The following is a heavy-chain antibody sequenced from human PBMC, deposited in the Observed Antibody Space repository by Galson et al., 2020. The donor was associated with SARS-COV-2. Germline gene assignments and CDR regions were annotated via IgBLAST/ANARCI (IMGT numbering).Heavy chain of an antibody. CDR2: IDYSGGT. Sequence: SQTLSLTCTVSGVSISSYYWSWIRQPPGKGQEWNGYIDYSGGTNYNPTLKRRVTISVDTAKNQYSLKLSSVTAADTAVYYCARESYDSSGYYLAYFDSWGQGPLVTVSS. J-gene: IGHJ4*02. V-gene: IGHV4-59*01. D-gene: IGHD3-22*01. CDR3: ARESYDSSGYYLAYFDS. CDR1: GVSISSYY.